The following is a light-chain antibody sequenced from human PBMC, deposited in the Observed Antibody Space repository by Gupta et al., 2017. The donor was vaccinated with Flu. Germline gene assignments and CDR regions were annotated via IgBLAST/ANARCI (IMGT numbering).Light chain of an antibody. Sequence: TLPSSPGGRATLSCRASQSIIHSLAGFQHKSGQPPRLLIYDVFNRASSIPDRLSGGGSGTDFTRIISRLGPQEFAGYYWQVRSVSSPPFTFGRGTKVELK. V-gene: IGKV3-11*01. CDR1: QSIIHS. CDR2: DVF. J-gene: IGKJ4*01. CDR3: QVRSVSSPPFT.